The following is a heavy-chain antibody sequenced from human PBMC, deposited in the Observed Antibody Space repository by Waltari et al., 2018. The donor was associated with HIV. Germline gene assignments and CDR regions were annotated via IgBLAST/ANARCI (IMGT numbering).Heavy chain of an antibody. CDR2: IYPGDSDT. Sequence: EVQLAQSGAEVNKPGEALKSSGRGSGSSFTSHCIGWVRQMPGIGLEWMGLIYPGDSDTRYSPSFQGQVTIAADKSISTAYLQWSSLKASDTAMYDCARQSSPDYWGQGTLVTVSS. CDR1: GSSFTSHC. CDR3: ARQSSPDY. J-gene: IGHJ4*02. V-gene: IGHV5-51*01.